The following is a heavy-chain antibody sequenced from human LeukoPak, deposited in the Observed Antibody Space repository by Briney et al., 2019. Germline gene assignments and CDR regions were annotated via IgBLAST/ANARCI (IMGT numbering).Heavy chain of an antibody. Sequence: GGSLRLSCAASGFTFSSYSMNWVRQAPGKGLEWVSSISSSSSYIYYADSVKGRFTISRDNAKNSLYLQMNSLRAEDTAVYYCAKYSDILTGYGYWGQGTLVTVSS. CDR2: ISSSSSYI. CDR3: AKYSDILTGYGY. V-gene: IGHV3-21*04. D-gene: IGHD3-9*01. CDR1: GFTFSSYS. J-gene: IGHJ4*02.